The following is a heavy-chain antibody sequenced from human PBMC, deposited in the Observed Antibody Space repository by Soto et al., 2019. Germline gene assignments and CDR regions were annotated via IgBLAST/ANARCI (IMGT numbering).Heavy chain of an antibody. D-gene: IGHD2-2*01. Sequence: GGSLRLSCAASGFTFSSYAMKWVRQAPGKGLEWVSLIGESGTPTYYADSVKGRFTISRDNSGNTLFLEMYSLRAEDTAVYYCARYLPGVSYYGMDVWGQGITVNVS. J-gene: IGHJ6*02. V-gene: IGHV3-23*01. CDR3: ARYLPGVSYYGMDV. CDR2: IGESGTPT. CDR1: GFTFSSYA.